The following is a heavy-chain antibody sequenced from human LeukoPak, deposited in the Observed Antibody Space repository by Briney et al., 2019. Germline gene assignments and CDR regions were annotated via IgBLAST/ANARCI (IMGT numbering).Heavy chain of an antibody. J-gene: IGHJ4*02. Sequence: SETLSLTCAVYGGSFSGYYWSWIRQPPGKGLEWIGEINHSGSTNYNPSLKSRVTISVDTSKNQFSLKLSSVTAADTAVYYCARGGRYSSGRYFWGQGTLVTVSS. D-gene: IGHD6-19*01. CDR3: ARGGRYSSGRYF. CDR2: INHSGST. CDR1: GGSFSGYY. V-gene: IGHV4-34*01.